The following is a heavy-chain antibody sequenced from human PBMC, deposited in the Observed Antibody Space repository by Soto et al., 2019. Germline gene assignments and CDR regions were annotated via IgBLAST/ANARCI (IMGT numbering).Heavy chain of an antibody. Sequence: ASVKVSCKVSGYTLTELSMHWVRQAPGKGLEWMGGFDPEDGETIYAQKFQGRVTMTEDTSTDTAYMELSSLRSEDTAVYYCATARSVELRFLEWSYYMDVWGKGTTVTVSS. CDR2: FDPEDGET. J-gene: IGHJ6*03. CDR1: GYTLTELS. CDR3: ATARSVELRFLEWSYYMDV. V-gene: IGHV1-24*01. D-gene: IGHD3-3*01.